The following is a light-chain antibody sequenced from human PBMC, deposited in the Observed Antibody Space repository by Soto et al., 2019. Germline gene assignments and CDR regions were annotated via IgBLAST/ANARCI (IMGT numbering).Light chain of an antibody. CDR3: QHRHSYPVT. V-gene: IGKV1-5*01. CDR1: QSISSW. Sequence: EIQMYHSPSTLSASVGDRVTITCRASQSISSWLAWYQQKPGKVPKLLIYAASTLQSGVPSRLSGSGSGRDFTLTISSLQPEDFATYYCQHRHSYPVTFGGGTKVDIK. J-gene: IGKJ4*01. CDR2: AAS.